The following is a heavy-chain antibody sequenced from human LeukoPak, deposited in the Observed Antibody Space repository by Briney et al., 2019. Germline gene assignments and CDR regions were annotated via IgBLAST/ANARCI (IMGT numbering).Heavy chain of an antibody. D-gene: IGHD2-2*01. CDR3: ARDRGYCSSTSCYPRRNWFDP. CDR1: GYTFTGYY. Sequence: ASVKVSCKASGYTFTGYYMHWVRQAPGQGLEWMGWINPNSGGTNYAQKFQGRVTMTRDTSISTAYMELSRLRSDDTAVYYCARDRGYCSSTSCYPRRNWFDPWGQGTLVTVSP. V-gene: IGHV1-2*02. J-gene: IGHJ5*02. CDR2: INPNSGGT.